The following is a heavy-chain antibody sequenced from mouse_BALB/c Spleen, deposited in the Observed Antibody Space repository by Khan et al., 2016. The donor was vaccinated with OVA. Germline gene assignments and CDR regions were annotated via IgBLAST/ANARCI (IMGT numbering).Heavy chain of an antibody. V-gene: IGHV1S41*01. CDR2: IAPGSGST. Sequence: DLVKPGASVKLSCKASGYTFTSYWINWIKQRPGQGLECIGRIAPGSGSTYYNEMFKGTATLTVDTSSSTAYIQLSSLSSEDSAVYFSAISNYYGSSLYAMDYWGQGTSVTVSS. D-gene: IGHD1-1*01. CDR1: GYTFTSYW. CDR3: AISNYYGSSLYAMDY. J-gene: IGHJ4*01.